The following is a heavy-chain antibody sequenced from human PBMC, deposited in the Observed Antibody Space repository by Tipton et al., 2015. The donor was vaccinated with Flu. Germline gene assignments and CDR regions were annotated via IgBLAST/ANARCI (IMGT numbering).Heavy chain of an antibody. J-gene: IGHJ4*02. V-gene: IGHV6-1*01. CDR1: GDSVSSNSAA. CDR3: ARVTMGYDYVWGSYRTGPFDY. D-gene: IGHD3-16*02. Sequence: GLVKPSQTLSLTCAISGDSVSSNSAAWNWIRQSPSRGLEWLGRTYYRSKWYNDYAVSVKSRITINPDTSKNQFSLQLNSVTPEDTAVYYCARVTMGYDYVWGSYRTGPFDYWCQGTLVTVSS. CDR2: TYYRSKWYN.